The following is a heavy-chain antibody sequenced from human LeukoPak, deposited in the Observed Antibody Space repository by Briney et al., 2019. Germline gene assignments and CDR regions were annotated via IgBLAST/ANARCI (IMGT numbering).Heavy chain of an antibody. Sequence: GASVKVSCKTSGGTFSSYAISWVRQAPGQGLEWMGIINPSGGSTSYAQKFQGRVTMTRDMSTSTVYMELSSLRSEDTAVYYCAREGGSVNSSSWWSDYYYYYMDVWGKGTTVTVSS. D-gene: IGHD6-13*01. CDR3: AREGGSVNSSSWWSDYYYYYMDV. CDR2: INPSGGST. V-gene: IGHV1-46*01. CDR1: GGTFSSYA. J-gene: IGHJ6*03.